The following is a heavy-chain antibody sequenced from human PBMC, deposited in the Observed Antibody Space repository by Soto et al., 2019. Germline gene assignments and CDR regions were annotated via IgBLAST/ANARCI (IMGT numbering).Heavy chain of an antibody. V-gene: IGHV1-46*01. CDR1: GHTFTNYY. Sequence: QVQLVQSGAEVKKPGASVKVSCKASGHTFTNYYMHWVRQAPGQGLEWMGIINPSGGSTSYAQKFQGRVTMTRDTSTSTVYMELSSLRSEDTAVYYCARSTGGITTIVVVSPLDYRGQGTLVTVSS. J-gene: IGHJ4*02. CDR2: INPSGGST. D-gene: IGHD3-22*01. CDR3: ARSTGGITTIVVVSPLDY.